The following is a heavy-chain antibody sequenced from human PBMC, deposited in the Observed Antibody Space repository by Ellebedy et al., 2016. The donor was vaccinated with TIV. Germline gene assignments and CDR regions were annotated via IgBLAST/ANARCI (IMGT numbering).Heavy chain of an antibody. Sequence: GGSLRLXCAVSGFTIRRYAMGWVRQAPGKGLEWVSSISGSDDSTYYVDSVKGRFTISRDDSRNTLYLQMSSLRAEDSAVYYCLGGDNWGQGTLVIVSS. J-gene: IGHJ4*02. D-gene: IGHD3-16*01. V-gene: IGHV3-23*01. CDR3: LGGDN. CDR1: GFTIRRYA. CDR2: ISGSDDST.